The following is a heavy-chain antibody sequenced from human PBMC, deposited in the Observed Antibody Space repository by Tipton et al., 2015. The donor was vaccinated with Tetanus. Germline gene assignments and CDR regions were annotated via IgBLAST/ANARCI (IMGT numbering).Heavy chain of an antibody. CDR2: IYYSGST. V-gene: IGHV4-31*11. D-gene: IGHD1-26*01. Sequence: TLSLTCAVSGGSINSGSHLWGWSRQPPGKGLEWIGYIYYSGSTNYNPSLKSRVSMAVGTSKNQFSLQLRSVTAADTAVYYCARGDGYHYYYHMDVWGRGTTVTVSS. J-gene: IGHJ6*04. CDR1: GGSINSGSHL. CDR3: ARGDGYHYYYHMDV.